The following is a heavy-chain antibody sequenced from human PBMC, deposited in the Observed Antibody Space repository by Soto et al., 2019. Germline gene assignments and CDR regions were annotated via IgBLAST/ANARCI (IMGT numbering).Heavy chain of an antibody. J-gene: IGHJ3*02. Sequence: GGSLRLSCAASGFTFSSYSMNWVRQAPGKGLEWVSSISSSSSYIYYADSVKGRFTISRDNAKNSLYLQMNSLRAEDTAVYYCARDRIRHCSGGSCYNDAFDIWGQGTMVTVSS. D-gene: IGHD2-15*01. CDR3: ARDRIRHCSGGSCYNDAFDI. CDR2: ISSSSSYI. CDR1: GFTFSSYS. V-gene: IGHV3-21*01.